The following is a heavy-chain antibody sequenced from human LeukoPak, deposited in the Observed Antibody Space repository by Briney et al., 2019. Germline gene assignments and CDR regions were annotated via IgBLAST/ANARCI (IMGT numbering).Heavy chain of an antibody. CDR2: ISYDGSNK. CDR3: AKDSRIFGVVITHFDY. D-gene: IGHD3-3*01. J-gene: IGHJ4*02. CDR1: GFTFSSYA. Sequence: GRSLRLSCAASGFTFSSYAMHWVRQAPGKGLEWVAVISYDGSNKYYADSVKGRFTISRDNSKNTLYLQMNSLRAEDTAVYYCAKDSRIFGVVITHFDYWGQGTLVTVSS. V-gene: IGHV3-30-3*01.